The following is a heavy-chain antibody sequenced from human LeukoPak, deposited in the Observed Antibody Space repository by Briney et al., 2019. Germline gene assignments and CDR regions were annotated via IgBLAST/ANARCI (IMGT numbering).Heavy chain of an antibody. CDR2: IYSGGST. J-gene: IGHJ4*02. CDR3: ARVSGGYYFDY. Sequence: PGGSLRLSCAASGFTVSDIYMSRVRQAPGKGLEWVSVIYSGGSTYYADSVKGRFTISRDNSKNTLYLQMNSLRAEDTAVYYCARVSGGYYFDYWGQGTLVIVSS. D-gene: IGHD3-10*01. V-gene: IGHV3-53*01. CDR1: GFTVSDIY.